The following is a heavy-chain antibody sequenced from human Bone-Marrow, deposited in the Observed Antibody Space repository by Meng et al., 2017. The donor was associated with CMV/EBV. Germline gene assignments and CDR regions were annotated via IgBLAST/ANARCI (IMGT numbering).Heavy chain of an antibody. J-gene: IGHJ4*02. CDR3: AIGGGVGATLHPFDY. D-gene: IGHD1-26*01. CDR2: TYYRSKWYN. Sequence: SETLSLTCAISGDSVSSNSAAWNWIRQSPSRGLEWLGRTYYRSKWYNDYAVPVKRQITINPDSSKNQFSLQLNSVPPEATTVYYCAIGGGVGATLHPFDYWGQGTLVTVSS. CDR1: GDSVSSNSAA. V-gene: IGHV6-1*01.